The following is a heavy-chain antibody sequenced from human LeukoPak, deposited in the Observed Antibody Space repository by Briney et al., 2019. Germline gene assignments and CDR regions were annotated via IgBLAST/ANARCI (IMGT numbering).Heavy chain of an antibody. J-gene: IGHJ3*02. CDR2: IYASGST. V-gene: IGHV4-61*02. CDR3: ARGGGDSGSYAFDI. D-gene: IGHD3-10*01. Sequence: PSQTLSLTCTVSGGSISSGSYYWSWIRQPAGKGLEWIGRIYASGSTNYNPSLKSRITISIDMSKNQFSLKLSSVPAADMAVYYCARGGGDSGSYAFDIWGQGTMVTVSS. CDR1: GGSISSGSYY.